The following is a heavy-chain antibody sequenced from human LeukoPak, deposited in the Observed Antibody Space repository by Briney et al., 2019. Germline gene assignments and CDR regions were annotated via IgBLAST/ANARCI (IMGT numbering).Heavy chain of an antibody. CDR3: GGLSSGYYCDY. D-gene: IGHD3-22*01. J-gene: IGHJ4*02. Sequence: SETLSLTCTVSGGSISSYYWSWIRQPAGKGLEWIGRIYTSGSTYYNPSLKSRVTISVDTSKNQFSLKLSSVTAADTAVYYCGGLSSGYYCDYWGQGTLVTVSS. CDR1: GGSISSYY. CDR2: IYTSGST. V-gene: IGHV4-4*07.